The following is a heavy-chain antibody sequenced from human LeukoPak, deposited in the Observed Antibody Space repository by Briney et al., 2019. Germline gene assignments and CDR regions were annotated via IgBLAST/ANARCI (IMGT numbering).Heavy chain of an antibody. Sequence: GGSLRLSCAASGFTFRTYWMHWVRQAPGKGLVWVSRINTDGRTTNYADSVKGRFSISRDNSKDTLYLQMNSLRAEDTAVYYCAREAGPYDFWSGYSHWGQGTLVTVSS. D-gene: IGHD3-3*01. J-gene: IGHJ4*02. V-gene: IGHV3-74*01. CDR3: AREAGPYDFWSGYSH. CDR2: INTDGRTT. CDR1: GFTFRTYW.